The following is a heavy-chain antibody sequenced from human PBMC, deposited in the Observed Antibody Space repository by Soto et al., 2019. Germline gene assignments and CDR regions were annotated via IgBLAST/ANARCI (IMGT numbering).Heavy chain of an antibody. CDR3: ARIGGYDDVDYYGMDV. J-gene: IGHJ6*02. D-gene: IGHD5-12*01. V-gene: IGHV1-8*01. CDR1: GYTFTSYD. Sequence: QVQLVQSEAEVKKPGASVKVSCKASGYTFTSYDINWVRQATGQGLEWMGWMNPNSGNTGYAQKFQGRVTMTRNTSISTAYMELSSLRSEDTAVYYCARIGGYDDVDYYGMDVWGQGTTVTVSS. CDR2: MNPNSGNT.